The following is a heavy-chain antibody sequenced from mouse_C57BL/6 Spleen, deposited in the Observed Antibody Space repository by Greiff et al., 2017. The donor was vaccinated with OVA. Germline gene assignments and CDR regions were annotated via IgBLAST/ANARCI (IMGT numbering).Heavy chain of an antibody. CDR2: ISYDGSN. D-gene: IGHD1-1*01. J-gene: IGHJ4*01. CDR3: ASYYGSSYLFYAMDY. V-gene: IGHV3-6*01. CDR1: GYSITSGYY. Sequence: ESGPGLVKPSQSLSLTCSVTGYSITSGYYWNWIRQFPGNKLEWMGYISYDGSNNYNPSLKNRISITRDTSKNQFFLKLNSVTTEDTATYYCASYYGSSYLFYAMDYWGQGTSVTVPS.